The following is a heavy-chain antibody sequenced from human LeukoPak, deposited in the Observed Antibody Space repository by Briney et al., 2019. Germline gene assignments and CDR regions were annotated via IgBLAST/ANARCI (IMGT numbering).Heavy chain of an antibody. J-gene: IGHJ4*02. CDR2: ISSSSSYI. CDR3: AGRTVGATFDY. V-gene: IGHV3-21*04. D-gene: IGHD1-26*01. CDR1: GFTFSSYN. Sequence: GGSLRLSCAASGFTFSSYNMNWVRQAPGKGLEWVSSISSSSSYIYYADSVKGRFTISRDNSKTTLYLQMNSLRAEDTAVYYCAGRTVGATFDYWGQGTLVTVSS.